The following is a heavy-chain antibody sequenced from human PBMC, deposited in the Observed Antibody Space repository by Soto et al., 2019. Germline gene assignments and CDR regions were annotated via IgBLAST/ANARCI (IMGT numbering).Heavy chain of an antibody. V-gene: IGHV1-2*02. CDR3: ARGGGVGVAGSAAFDM. D-gene: IGHD3-3*01. CDR2: INPATGAA. Sequence: QLHLVQSGAVVKKPGASVTVSCSASGYPVTAYYMHWVRQAPGRGLEWMGGINPATGAAKYTQTFQGGATLTRDTATRTVFKELSGLTSGDTAVFYCARGGGVGVAGSAAFDMWGQGTLVTVSS. J-gene: IGHJ3*02. CDR1: GYPVTAYY.